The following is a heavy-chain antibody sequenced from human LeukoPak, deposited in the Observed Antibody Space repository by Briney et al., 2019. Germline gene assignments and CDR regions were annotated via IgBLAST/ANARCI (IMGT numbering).Heavy chain of an antibody. J-gene: IGHJ4*02. CDR1: GFTFKSYD. Sequence: PGGSLRLSCAASGFTFKSYDMHWVRQSAGEGPEWVSAINTAGDTYYQGSVKGRFTISRENAKNSLYLQMNSLRAGDTAVYYCARSRYDVVYFDYWGQGTLVTVSS. CDR2: INTAGDT. D-gene: IGHD3-3*01. V-gene: IGHV3-13*01. CDR3: ARSRYDVVYFDY.